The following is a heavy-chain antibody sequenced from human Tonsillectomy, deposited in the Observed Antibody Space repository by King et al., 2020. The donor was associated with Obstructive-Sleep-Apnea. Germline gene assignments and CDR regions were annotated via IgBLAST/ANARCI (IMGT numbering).Heavy chain of an antibody. V-gene: IGHV4-30-4*07. D-gene: IGHD6-13*01. J-gene: IGHJ4*02. CDR2: IYYSGST. Sequence: VQLQESGPGLVKPSQTLSLTCAVSGRSISTGAYSWSWIRQPPGKGLEWIGYIYYSGSTYYNPSLKSRVTMSVDTSKNQVSLKLSSVTAADTAVYYCARDRPSLSSNWYVLDYWGQGTLVTVSS. CDR3: ARDRPSLSSNWYVLDY. CDR1: GRSISTGAYS.